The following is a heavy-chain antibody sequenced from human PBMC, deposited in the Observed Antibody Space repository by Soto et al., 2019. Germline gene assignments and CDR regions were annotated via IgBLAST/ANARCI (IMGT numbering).Heavy chain of an antibody. CDR2: IIPIFGTA. J-gene: IGHJ5*02. V-gene: IGHV1-69*13. Sequence: WASVKVSCKASGGTFSSYAISWVRQAPGQGLEWMGGIIPIFGTANYAQKFQGRVTITADESTSTAYMELSSLRSEDTAVYYCARGYNWNTRRWFDPWGQGTLVTVSS. CDR3: ARGYNWNTRRWFDP. CDR1: GGTFSSYA. D-gene: IGHD1-20*01.